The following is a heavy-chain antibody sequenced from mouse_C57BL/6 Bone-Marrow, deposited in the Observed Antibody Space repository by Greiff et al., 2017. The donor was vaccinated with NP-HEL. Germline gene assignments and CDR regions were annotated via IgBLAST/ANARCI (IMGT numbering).Heavy chain of an antibody. CDR2: INPSSGYT. Sequence: QVQLQQSGAELARPGASVKMSCKASDYTFTSYTMHWVKQRPGQGLEWIGYINPSSGYTKYNQKFKDKATLTADKSSSTAYMQLSSLTSEDSAVYYCARHYGSSYEFAYWGQGTLVTVSA. D-gene: IGHD1-1*01. CDR3: ARHYGSSYEFAY. V-gene: IGHV1-4*01. J-gene: IGHJ3*01. CDR1: DYTFTSYT.